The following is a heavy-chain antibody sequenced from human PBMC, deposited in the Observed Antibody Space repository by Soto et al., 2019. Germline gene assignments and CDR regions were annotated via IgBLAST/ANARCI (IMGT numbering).Heavy chain of an antibody. Sequence: VSVKVSCKVSGYTLTELSMHWVRQAPGKGLEWMGGFDPEDGETIYAQKFQGRVTMTEDTSTDTAYMELSSLRSEDTAVYYCATLRVGYNWNDIVGYFDYWGQGTLVTVSS. CDR1: GYTLTELS. V-gene: IGHV1-24*01. J-gene: IGHJ4*02. D-gene: IGHD1-1*01. CDR2: FDPEDGET. CDR3: ATLRVGYNWNDIVGYFDY.